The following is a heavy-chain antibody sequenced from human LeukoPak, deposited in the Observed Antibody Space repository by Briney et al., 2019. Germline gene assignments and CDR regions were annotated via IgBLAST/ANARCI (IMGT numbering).Heavy chain of an antibody. Sequence: PGGSLRLSCAASGFTFSNYGLHCVRQAPGKGLEWVAGISEDGINQYYADSVKGRFTISRDNSNNSLFLQMNSLRPEDTAVYYCARDSETTASGTFVYWGQGALVIVSS. CDR3: ARDSETTASGTFVY. CDR1: GFTFSNYG. D-gene: IGHD1-14*01. CDR2: ISEDGINQ. V-gene: IGHV3-30*03. J-gene: IGHJ4*02.